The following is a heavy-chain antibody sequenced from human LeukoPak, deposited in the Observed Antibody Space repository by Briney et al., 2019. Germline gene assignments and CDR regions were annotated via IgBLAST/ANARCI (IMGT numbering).Heavy chain of an antibody. D-gene: IGHD3-10*01. CDR2: ITHGGST. CDR1: GGSFTDYY. J-gene: IGHJ5*02. CDR3: ARGPSALVRGNMGRWFDP. Sequence: SETLSLTCAVSGGSFTDYYWNWIRQPPGMGLEWIGEITHGGSTNYKPSLKSRVTISLDASKKQFSLGLSSVTAADTAVYYCARGPSALVRGNMGRWFDPWGQGTLVTVSS. V-gene: IGHV4-34*01.